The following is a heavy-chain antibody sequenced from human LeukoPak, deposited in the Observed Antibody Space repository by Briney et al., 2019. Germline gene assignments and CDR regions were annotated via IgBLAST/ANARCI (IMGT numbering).Heavy chain of an antibody. V-gene: IGHV4-61*08. CDR2: TYYSGST. J-gene: IGHJ3*02. CDR1: GYSISGGFY. Sequence: PSETLSLTCTVSGYSISGGFYWDWIRQPPGKGLEWIGYTYYSGSTNNNPSLKSRVTISVDTSKNQFSLKLSSVTAADTAVYYCARSRTPGWADDAFDIWGQGTMVTVSS. CDR3: ARSRTPGWADDAFDI. D-gene: IGHD6-19*01.